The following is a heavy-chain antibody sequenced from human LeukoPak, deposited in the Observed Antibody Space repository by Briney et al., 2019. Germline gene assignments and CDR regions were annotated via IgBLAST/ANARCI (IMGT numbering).Heavy chain of an antibody. CDR2: ISGYNDNT. CDR1: GYSFSSYG. D-gene: IGHD1-26*01. CDR3: ARDRKDRSRWFDP. V-gene: IGHV1-18*01. J-gene: IGHJ5*02. Sequence: ASVKVSCKASGYSFSSYGISWVRQAPGQGLEWMGWISGYNDNTNYAQKLQGRVTMTTDTSTSTAYMELRSLRSDDTAVYYCARDRKDRSRWFDPWGQGTLVTVSS.